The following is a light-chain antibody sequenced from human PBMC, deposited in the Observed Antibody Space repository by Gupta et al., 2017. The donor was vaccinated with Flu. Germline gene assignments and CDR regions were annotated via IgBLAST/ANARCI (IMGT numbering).Light chain of an antibody. J-gene: IGKJ1*01. V-gene: IGKV1-5*03. CDR3: QHYNTYPWT. CDR1: QTISTW. Sequence: DIQLTQSPSTLHASVGDRVTITCRASQTISTWLAWYQQKPGKAPNLLIYNASTLESGVPSRFSGSGSGAEFILTISSLQPDDFATYYCQHYNTYPWTFGQGTKVEIK. CDR2: NAS.